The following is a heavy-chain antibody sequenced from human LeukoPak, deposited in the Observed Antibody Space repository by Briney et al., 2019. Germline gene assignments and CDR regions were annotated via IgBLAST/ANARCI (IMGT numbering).Heavy chain of an antibody. Sequence: PSETLSLTCTVSGDSISSSRYYWGWIRQPPGKGLEWIGSVYYSGSPYYNPSLKGQVTISVDTSKNQFALKLSSVTAADTAVYYCARHLESGTYYDPFDYWGQGTLLTVSS. J-gene: IGHJ4*02. CDR1: GDSISSSRYY. V-gene: IGHV4-39*01. CDR3: ARHLESGTYYDPFDY. D-gene: IGHD3-10*01. CDR2: VYYSGSP.